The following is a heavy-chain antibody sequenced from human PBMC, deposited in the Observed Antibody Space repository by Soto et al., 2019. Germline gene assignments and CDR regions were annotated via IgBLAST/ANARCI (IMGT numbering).Heavy chain of an antibody. CDR1: GGSISSGDYY. J-gene: IGHJ4*02. D-gene: IGHD3-22*01. CDR2: IYYSGST. V-gene: IGHV4-30-4*01. CDR3: VRAPGYYDSSGYYLQPSNYYFDY. Sequence: QVQLQESGPGLVKPSQTLSLTCTVSGGSISSGDYYWSWIRQPPGKGLEWIGYIYYSGSTYYNPSLKSRVTISVDTSKNQFSLKLSSVTAADTAVYYCVRAPGYYDSSGYYLQPSNYYFDYWGQGTLVTVSS.